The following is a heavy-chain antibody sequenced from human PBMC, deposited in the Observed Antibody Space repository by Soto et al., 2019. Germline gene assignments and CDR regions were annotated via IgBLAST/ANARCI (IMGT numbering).Heavy chain of an antibody. V-gene: IGHV3-23*01. CDR3: AKGLQFLERLFDY. CDR1: GFTFNTYG. J-gene: IGHJ4*02. D-gene: IGHD3-3*01. Sequence: GGSLRLSCAVSGFTFNTYGMSWVRQPPGKGLEWVSSISGSGGSAYYADSVKGRFTISRDNSKNTLYLQMNSLRAEDTAVYYCAKGLQFLERLFDYWGQGTLVTVSS. CDR2: ISGSGGSA.